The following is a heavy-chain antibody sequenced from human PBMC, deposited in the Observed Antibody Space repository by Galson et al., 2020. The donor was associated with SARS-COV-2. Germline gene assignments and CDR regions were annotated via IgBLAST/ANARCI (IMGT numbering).Heavy chain of an antibody. CDR2: INEDGSEK. D-gene: IGHD1-26*01. J-gene: IGHJ4*02. Sequence: GGSLRLSCAASGFTFSSYWMTWVRQGPGKGLEWVANINEDGSEKYYVDSLKGRFTISRDNAKSSLYLQMNSLTAEDTAFYYCARHIIHGKSDFDYWGQGTLVTVSS. CDR3: ARHIIHGKSDFDY. CDR1: GFTFSSYW. V-gene: IGHV3-7*01.